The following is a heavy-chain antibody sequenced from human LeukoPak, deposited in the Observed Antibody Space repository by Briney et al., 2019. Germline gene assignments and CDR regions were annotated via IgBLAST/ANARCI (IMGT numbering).Heavy chain of an antibody. Sequence: PGGSLRLSCAASGFTFSSYSMNWVRQAPGKGLEWVSYISSSSSTIYYADSVKGRFTISRDNAKNSLYLQMNSLRAEDTAVYYCAKPDTYCSSTSCPLDVWGKGTTVTVSS. V-gene: IGHV3-48*01. CDR2: ISSSSSTI. D-gene: IGHD2-2*01. CDR3: AKPDTYCSSTSCPLDV. CDR1: GFTFSSYS. J-gene: IGHJ6*04.